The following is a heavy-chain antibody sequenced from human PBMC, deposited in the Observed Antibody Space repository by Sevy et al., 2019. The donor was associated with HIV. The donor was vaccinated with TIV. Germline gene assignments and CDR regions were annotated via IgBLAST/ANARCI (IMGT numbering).Heavy chain of an antibody. V-gene: IGHV3-23*01. CDR1: EFTFSAYA. CDR3: AKGFCSGATCPRDYYYYGMDV. D-gene: IGHD2-15*01. Sequence: GGSLRLSCSASEFTFSAYAMSWVRQAPGKGLEWVAAISGSGRFTYYAAFVEGRFIISGDNSKNTLSVQMNSLRAEDTAVYYCAKGFCSGATCPRDYYYYGMDVWGQGTTVTVSS. CDR2: ISGSGRFT. J-gene: IGHJ6*02.